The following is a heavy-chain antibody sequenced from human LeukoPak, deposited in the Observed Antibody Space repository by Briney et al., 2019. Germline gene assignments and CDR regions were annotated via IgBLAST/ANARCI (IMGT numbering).Heavy chain of an antibody. J-gene: IGHJ4*02. V-gene: IGHV1-69*05. D-gene: IGHD1-1*01. CDR2: IIPIFGTA. CDR3: SRGYNWGYYNSDY. CDR1: GGTFSSYA. Sequence: SVKVSCKASGGTFSSYAISWARQASGQGLEWMGGIIPIFGTANYAQKFQGRVTITTNESTSTAYMELSSLRSQHTTVHYCSRGYNWGYYNSDYWGQGTLVTVSS.